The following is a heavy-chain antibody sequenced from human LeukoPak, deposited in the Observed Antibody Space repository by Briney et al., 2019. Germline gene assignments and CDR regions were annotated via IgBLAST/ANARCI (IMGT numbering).Heavy chain of an antibody. J-gene: IGHJ4*02. CDR2: IKQDGSQK. Sequence: PGGSLRLSCAASGFTFSSYWMSWVRQAPGKGLEWVANIKQDGSQKYYVDSVKGRFTISRDNAKNSLYLQMNSLRAEDTAVYYCARLRIRPAAAGTFDYWGQGTLVTVSS. CDR1: GFTFSSYW. D-gene: IGHD6-13*01. CDR3: ARLRIRPAAAGTFDY. V-gene: IGHV3-7*01.